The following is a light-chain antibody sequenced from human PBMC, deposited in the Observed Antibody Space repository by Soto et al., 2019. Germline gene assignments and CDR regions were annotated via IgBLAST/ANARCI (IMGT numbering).Light chain of an antibody. CDR3: SSYERSNTWV. V-gene: IGLV2-8*01. CDR1: SSDVGGYDF. J-gene: IGLJ3*02. Sequence: QSALTQPPSASGSPGQSVTISCTGTSSDVGGYDFVSWYQHHPGKAPKLMIFDVSKRPSGVPDRFSGSKSGNTASLTVSGLQAEDEADYYCSSYERSNTWVFGGGTKVTVL. CDR2: DVS.